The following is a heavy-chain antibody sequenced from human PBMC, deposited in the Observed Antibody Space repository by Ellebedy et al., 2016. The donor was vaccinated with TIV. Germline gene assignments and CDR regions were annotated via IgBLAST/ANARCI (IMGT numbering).Heavy chain of an antibody. Sequence: MPSATLSLTCAVYGGSFSGYCWRWIRQPPGKGLEWIGEINHSGSTNYNPSLKSRVTISVDTSKNQFSLKLSSVTAADTAVYYCASTDHLESYYFDYWGQGTLVTVSS. CDR1: GGSFSGYC. J-gene: IGHJ4*02. V-gene: IGHV4-34*01. D-gene: IGHD3-3*01. CDR3: ASTDHLESYYFDY. CDR2: INHSGST.